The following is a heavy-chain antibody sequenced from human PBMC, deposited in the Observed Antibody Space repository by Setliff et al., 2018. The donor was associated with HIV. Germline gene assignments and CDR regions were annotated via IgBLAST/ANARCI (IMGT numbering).Heavy chain of an antibody. Sequence: SETLSLTCNVSGGSFSNSYYFWGWIRQPPGKGLEWIGSISYSGSTYYNPSLKSRVTMSVDTSKNQFSLKLSSVTAADTAVYYCAKQGSGSYYFDYWGQGTLVTVSS. CDR3: AKQGSGSYYFDY. D-gene: IGHD3-10*01. J-gene: IGHJ4*02. CDR1: GGSFSNSYYF. V-gene: IGHV4-39*01. CDR2: ISYSGST.